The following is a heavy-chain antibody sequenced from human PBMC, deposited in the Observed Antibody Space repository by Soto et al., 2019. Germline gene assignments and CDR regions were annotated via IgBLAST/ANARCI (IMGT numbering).Heavy chain of an antibody. J-gene: IGHJ5*02. CDR3: ASDSPPNYL. V-gene: IGHV1-18*01. D-gene: IGHD7-27*01. CDR1: GYTFSSYA. CDR2: ISAYNGNT. Sequence: QVQLVQSGAEVKKPGASVKVSCKASGYTFSSYAISWVRQAPGQGLEWMGWISAYNGNTNYAQKLQXXXTXXTDTSTSTAYMELRSLRSDDTAVYYCASDSPPNYLWGQGTLVTVSS.